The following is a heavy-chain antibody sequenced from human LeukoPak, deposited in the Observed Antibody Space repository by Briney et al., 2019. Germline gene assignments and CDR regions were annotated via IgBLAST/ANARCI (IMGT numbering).Heavy chain of an antibody. CDR2: IYYSGST. Sequence: PSETLSLTCTVSGGSISSYYWSWIRQPPGKGLEWIGYIYYSGSTNYNPSLKSRVTISVDTSKSQFSLKLSSVTAADTAVYYCARAMTTTYYYYYGMDVWGQGTTVTVSS. J-gene: IGHJ6*02. V-gene: IGHV4-59*08. D-gene: IGHD1-26*01. CDR1: GGSISSYY. CDR3: ARAMTTTYYYYYGMDV.